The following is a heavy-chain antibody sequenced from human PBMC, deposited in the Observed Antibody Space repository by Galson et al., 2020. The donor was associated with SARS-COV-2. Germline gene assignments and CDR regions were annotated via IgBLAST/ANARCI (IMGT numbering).Heavy chain of an antibody. CDR3: AKPLFALSAGSYCFDY. Sequence: QLGESLKISCAASGFIFSQYSMHWVRQAPGKGMEWVAFIRFDATSEYYAASLKGRVTISRDNSQNTLYLHMHSLRPDDTAVYYCAKPLFALSAGSYCFDYWGQGTLVTVSS. CDR1: GFIFSQYS. CDR2: IRFDATSE. V-gene: IGHV3-30*02. D-gene: IGHD2-21*01. J-gene: IGHJ4*02.